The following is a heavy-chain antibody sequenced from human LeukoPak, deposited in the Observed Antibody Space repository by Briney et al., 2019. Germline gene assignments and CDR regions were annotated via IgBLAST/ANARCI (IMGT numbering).Heavy chain of an antibody. CDR3: APDVQKPRVTATDYSYGMTS. D-gene: IGHD2-21*02. CDR2: ISAYNGNT. CDR1: GYTFTSYG. Sequence: GASVKVSCKASGYTFTSYGISWVRQAPGQGLEWMGWISAYNGNTNYAQKLQGRVTMTTDTSTSTAYMGLRSLRSDDTAVYYCAPDVQKPRVTATDYSYGMTSGAKGPRSPSP. J-gene: IGHJ6*02. V-gene: IGHV1-18*01.